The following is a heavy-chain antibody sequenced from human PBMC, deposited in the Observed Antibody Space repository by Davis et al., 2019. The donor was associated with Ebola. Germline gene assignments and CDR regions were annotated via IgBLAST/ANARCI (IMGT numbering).Heavy chain of an antibody. J-gene: IGHJ4*02. CDR1: GGSISSGDYY. CDR2: IYYSGST. Sequence: SETLSLTCTVSGGSISSGDYYWSWIRQPPGKGLEWIGYIYYSGSTYYNPSLKSRVTISVDTSKNQFSLKLSSVTAADTAVYYCARELRWHYFDYWGQGTLVTVSS. V-gene: IGHV4-30-4*01. CDR3: ARELRWHYFDY. D-gene: IGHD4-23*01.